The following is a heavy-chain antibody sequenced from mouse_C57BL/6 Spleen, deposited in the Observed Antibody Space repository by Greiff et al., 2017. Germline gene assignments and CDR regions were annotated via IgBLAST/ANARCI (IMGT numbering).Heavy chain of an antibody. CDR3: ASPPIYYGNPAWFAY. J-gene: IGHJ3*01. CDR1: GFSLTSYG. Sequence: QVQLQQSGPGLVQPSQSLSITCTVSGFSLTSYGVHWVRQSPGKGLEWLGVIWSGGSTDYNAAFISRLSISQDNSKSQVFFKMNSLQADDTAIYYCASPPIYYGNPAWFAYWGQGTLVTVSA. D-gene: IGHD2-1*01. CDR2: IWSGGST. V-gene: IGHV2-2*01.